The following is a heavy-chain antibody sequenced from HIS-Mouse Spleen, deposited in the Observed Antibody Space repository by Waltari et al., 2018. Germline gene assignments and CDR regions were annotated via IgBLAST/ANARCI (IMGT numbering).Heavy chain of an antibody. J-gene: IGHJ4*02. D-gene: IGHD6-13*01. Sequence: QVQLVESGGGGVQPGRSLRLSCAASGFTFRSYGWPWVRQAPGKGLEWVAVIWYDGSNKYYADSVKGRFTISRDNSKNTLYLQMNSLRAEDTAVYYCAKGGYSSSWYPDYWGQGTLVTVSS. CDR1: GFTFRSYG. CDR3: AKGGYSSSWYPDY. CDR2: IWYDGSNK. V-gene: IGHV3-33*06.